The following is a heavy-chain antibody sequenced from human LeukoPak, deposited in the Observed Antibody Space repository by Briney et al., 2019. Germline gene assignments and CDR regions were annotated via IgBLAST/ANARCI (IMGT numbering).Heavy chain of an antibody. J-gene: IGHJ4*02. CDR1: GFSFTDYL. D-gene: IGHD3-10*01. CDR3: ARDGAPYGSGSYFDY. V-gene: IGHV3-21*05. CDR2: IRTSAEGANYA. Sequence: GGSLRLSCATSGFSFTDYLMNWVRQAPGKGLEWVSNIRTSAEGANYAYYADSVKGRFTISRDNSKNTLYLQMSSLRAEDTAVYYCARDGAPYGSGSYFDYWGQGTLVSVSS.